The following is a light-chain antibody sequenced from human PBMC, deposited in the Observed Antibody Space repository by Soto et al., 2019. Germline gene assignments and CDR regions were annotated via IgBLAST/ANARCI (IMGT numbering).Light chain of an antibody. CDR3: QQYETYSRT. J-gene: IGKJ1*01. CDR2: DAS. V-gene: IGKV1-5*01. CDR1: QSISSW. Sequence: DIQMTQSPSTLSASVGDRVTITCRASQSISSWLAWYQQKPGRAHKLVIYDASSLESGVPSRFSGSGSGTEFTLTISSLQPDDFATYYCQQYETYSRTFGQGTKVDI.